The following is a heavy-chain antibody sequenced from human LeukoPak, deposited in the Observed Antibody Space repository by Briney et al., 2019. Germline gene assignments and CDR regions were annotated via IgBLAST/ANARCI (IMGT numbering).Heavy chain of an antibody. Sequence: SETLSLTCTVSGGSISSGGYYWSWIRQPPGKGLEWIGYIYHSGSTYYNPSLKSRVTISVDRSKNQFSLKLSSVTAADTAVYYCARAPRREGVMGFDYWGQGTLVTVSS. CDR2: IYHSGST. V-gene: IGHV4-30-2*01. D-gene: IGHD2-21*01. CDR1: GGSISSGGYY. J-gene: IGHJ4*02. CDR3: ARAPRREGVMGFDY.